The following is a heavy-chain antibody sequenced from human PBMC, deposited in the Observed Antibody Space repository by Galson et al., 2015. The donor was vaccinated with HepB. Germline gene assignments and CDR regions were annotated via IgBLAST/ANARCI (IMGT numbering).Heavy chain of an antibody. CDR2: VYSGGGT. CDR3: ARGRSSWYPYFDY. V-gene: IGHV3-53*04. J-gene: IGHJ4*02. CDR1: GFTVSHNY. D-gene: IGHD6-13*01. Sequence: SLRLSCAASGFTVSHNYMTWVRQAPGKGLEWVSLVYSGGGTYYADSVKGRFTISRHNSKNTLYLQMNSLRAEDTAVYYCARGRSSWYPYFDYWGQGTLVTVSS.